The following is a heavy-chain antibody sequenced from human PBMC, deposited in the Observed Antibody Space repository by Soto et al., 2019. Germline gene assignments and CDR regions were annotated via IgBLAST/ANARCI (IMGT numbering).Heavy chain of an antibody. CDR1: GFSLSNARMG. D-gene: IGHD3-10*01. CDR2: IFSNDEK. CDR3: ARTLPGPNYYGSGSPYYFDY. Sequence: SGPTLVNPTETLTLTCTVSGFSLSNARMGVSWIRQPPGKALEWLAHIFSNDEKSYSTSLKSRLTISKDTSKSQVVLTMTNMDPVDTATYYCARTLPGPNYYGSGSPYYFDYWGQGTLVTVSS. V-gene: IGHV2-26*01. J-gene: IGHJ4*02.